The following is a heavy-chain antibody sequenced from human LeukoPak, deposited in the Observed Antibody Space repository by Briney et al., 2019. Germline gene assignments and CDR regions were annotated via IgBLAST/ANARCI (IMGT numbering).Heavy chain of an antibody. CDR2: IWYDGSNK. Sequence: PGGSLRLSCAASGFTFSSYGMHWVRQAPGKGLEWVAVIWYDGSNKYYADSVKGRFTISRDNSKNTLYLQMNSLRAEDTAVYYCARDRYSSSWYTDYWGQGTLVTVSS. CDR1: GFTFSSYG. D-gene: IGHD6-13*01. V-gene: IGHV3-33*01. CDR3: ARDRYSSSWYTDY. J-gene: IGHJ4*02.